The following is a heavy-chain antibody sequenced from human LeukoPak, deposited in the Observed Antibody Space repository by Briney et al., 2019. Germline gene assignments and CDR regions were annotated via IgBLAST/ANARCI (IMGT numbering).Heavy chain of an antibody. Sequence: PSETLSLTCTVSGGSISSYYWSWIRQPAGKGLEWIGRIYTSGSTNYNPPLKSRVTISVDKSKNQFSLKLSSVTAADTAVYYCARAVINYYDSSGYIGYFDYWGQGTLVTVSS. D-gene: IGHD3-22*01. V-gene: IGHV4-4*07. CDR3: ARAVINYYDSSGYIGYFDY. J-gene: IGHJ4*02. CDR1: GGSISSYY. CDR2: IYTSGST.